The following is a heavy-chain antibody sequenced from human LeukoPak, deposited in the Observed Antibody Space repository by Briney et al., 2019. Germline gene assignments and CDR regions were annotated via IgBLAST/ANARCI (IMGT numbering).Heavy chain of an antibody. CDR1: GGSISNYY. J-gene: IGHJ3*01. CDR2: IYSTGSA. CDR3: ARWPLTNLSFDV. Sequence: SETLSLTCTVSGGSISNYYWSWIRQPPGKGLEWIAYIYSTGSAIYNPSLRSRVTMSVDTSKNQFSLKLSSVTAADTAVYFCARWPLTNLSFDVWGQGTMVTVSS. D-gene: IGHD3-9*01. V-gene: IGHV4-59*01.